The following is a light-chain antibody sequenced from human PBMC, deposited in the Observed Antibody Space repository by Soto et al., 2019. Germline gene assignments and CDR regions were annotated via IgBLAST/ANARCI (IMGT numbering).Light chain of an antibody. CDR1: SSNIGAGYD. CDR2: GNS. Sequence: QSVLTQPPSVSGAPGQRVTISCTGRSSNIGAGYDVHWYQQLPGTAPKLLIYGNSNRPSGVPDRFSGSKSGTSASLTSPGLQAEDEADYYCQSYDSSLCGWVFGGGTKLTVL. V-gene: IGLV1-40*01. CDR3: QSYDSSLCGWV. J-gene: IGLJ3*02.